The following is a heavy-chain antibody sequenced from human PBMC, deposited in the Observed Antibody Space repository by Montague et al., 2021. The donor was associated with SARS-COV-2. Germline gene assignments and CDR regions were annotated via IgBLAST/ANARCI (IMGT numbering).Heavy chain of an antibody. V-gene: IGHV4-34*01. CDR3: ARLGDGVVPSPILGVGPYYSYYYMDV. Sequence: SETLSLTCAVHGGSFSTYSWNWIRQPPGKGLEWIGEIHHGGSTNYNPSLKSRVTISADTSKNQFSLKLTSVAAADTAGYYCARLGDGVVPSPILGVGPYYSYYYMDVWGRGRTVAVSS. CDR1: GGSFSTYS. D-gene: IGHD3-10*01. J-gene: IGHJ6*03. CDR2: IHHGGST.